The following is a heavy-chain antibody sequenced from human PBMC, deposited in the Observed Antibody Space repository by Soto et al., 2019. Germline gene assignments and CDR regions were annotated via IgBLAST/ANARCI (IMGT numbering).Heavy chain of an antibody. CDR3: ARDGIGDSLYYGMDV. V-gene: IGHV1-18*04. CDR2: ISAYNGNT. J-gene: IGHJ6*02. CDR1: GYTFTSYG. D-gene: IGHD2-21*02. Sequence: ASVKVSFKASGYTFTSYGISWLRQAPGQGLEWMGWISAYNGNTNYAQKLQGRVTMTTDTSTSTAYMELRSLRSDDTAVYYCARDGIGDSLYYGMDVWGQGTTVTVSS.